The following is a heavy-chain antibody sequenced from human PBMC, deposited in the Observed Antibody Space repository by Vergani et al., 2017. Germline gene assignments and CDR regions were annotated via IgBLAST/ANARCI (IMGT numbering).Heavy chain of an antibody. V-gene: IGHV3-21*01. J-gene: IGHJ4*02. CDR3: ARDRYDSSGYFVPLDY. D-gene: IGHD3-22*01. CDR2: ISSSSSYI. CDR1: GFTFSSYS. Sequence: EVPLVESGGGLVQPGGSLRLSCAASGFTFSSYSMNWVRQAPGKGLEWVSSISSSSSYIYYADSVKGRFTISRDNAKNSLYLQMNSLRAEDTAVYYCARDRYDSSGYFVPLDYWGQGTLVTVSS.